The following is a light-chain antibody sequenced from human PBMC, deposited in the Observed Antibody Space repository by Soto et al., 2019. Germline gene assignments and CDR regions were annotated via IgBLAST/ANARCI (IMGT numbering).Light chain of an antibody. CDR2: GNI. Sequence: QSVLTLAPSVSGAPGQRFTISCTGSISNIGAGYDVHWYQQRPGTAPKLLIFGNINRPSGVPDRFSGSKSGTSASLAITGLQAEDEGDYYCQSYDSTLSARYVFGTGTKVTVL. J-gene: IGLJ1*01. V-gene: IGLV1-40*01. CDR3: QSYDSTLSARYV. CDR1: ISNIGAGYD.